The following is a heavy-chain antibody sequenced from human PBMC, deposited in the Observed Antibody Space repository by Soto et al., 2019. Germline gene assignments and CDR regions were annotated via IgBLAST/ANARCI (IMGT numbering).Heavy chain of an antibody. CDR2: IYTSGST. CDR3: ARDAPSSKGKDMDY. J-gene: IGHJ4*02. V-gene: IGHV4-4*07. D-gene: IGHD6-19*01. Sequence: SETLSLTCTVSGGSISGYYWSWIRQPAGKGLEWIGRIYTSGSTNYNPSLKSRVTMSVDTSKNQFSLRLSSVTAADTAVYYCARDAPSSKGKDMDYWGQGTLVTVSS. CDR1: GGSISGYY.